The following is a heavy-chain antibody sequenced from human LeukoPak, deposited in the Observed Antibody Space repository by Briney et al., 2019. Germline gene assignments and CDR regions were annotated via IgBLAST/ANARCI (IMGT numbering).Heavy chain of an antibody. D-gene: IGHD1-14*01. J-gene: IGHJ6*03. V-gene: IGHV4-4*07. CDR2: IYTIVST. CDR3: ASDLNPYSYYYMDV. CDR1: GGSISIYY. Sequence: SETLSLTCTVPGGSISIYYWSWIRQPAGKGVEWIGGIYTIVSTNYTPSLKSRVTMSVDTSQNQFSLKLSSVTAADTAVCFCASDLNPYSYYYMDVWGKGTTVTVSS.